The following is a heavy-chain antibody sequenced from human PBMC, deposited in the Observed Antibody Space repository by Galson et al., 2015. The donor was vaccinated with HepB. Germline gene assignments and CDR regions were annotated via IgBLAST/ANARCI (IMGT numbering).Heavy chain of an antibody. Sequence: SLRLSCAASGFTFSSYSMNWVRQAPGKGLEWVSSISSSSSYIYYADSVKGRFTISRDNAKNSLYLQMNSLRAEDTAVYYCARKAVAGHFDYWGQGTLVTVSS. CDR2: ISSSSSYI. CDR1: GFTFSSYS. CDR3: ARKAVAGHFDY. V-gene: IGHV3-21*01. J-gene: IGHJ4*02. D-gene: IGHD6-19*01.